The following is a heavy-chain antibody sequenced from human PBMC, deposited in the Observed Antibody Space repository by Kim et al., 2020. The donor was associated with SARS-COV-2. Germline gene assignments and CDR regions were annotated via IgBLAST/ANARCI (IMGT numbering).Heavy chain of an antibody. CDR1: GFTFRDHH. D-gene: IGHD1-26*01. J-gene: IGHJ4*02. CDR3: TRGVWD. CDR2: TRNKARSYST. Sequence: GGSLRLSCAASGFTFRDHHMDWVRQAPGKGLELVGRTRNKARSYSTEYAASVKGRFTISRDDSQSSLSLQMSSLRPEDTAVYYCTRGVWDWGQGTLVTVSS. V-gene: IGHV3-72*01.